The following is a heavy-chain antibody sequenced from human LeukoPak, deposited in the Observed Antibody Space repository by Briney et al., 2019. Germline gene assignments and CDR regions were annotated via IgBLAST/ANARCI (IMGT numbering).Heavy chain of an antibody. D-gene: IGHD3-10*01. CDR1: GFRFHSYW. J-gene: IGHJ4*02. Sequence: HGGALKIFFKGPGFRFHSYWIEWARQMSGKGLEWMGIIYSGDYDTRYSPSFQVHVTISADKSICTAYLQWSSLKASYTSMYYCARLYYCSGSYYRRASKLGYYFDYWGQGTLVTVSS. CDR2: IYSGDYDT. CDR3: ARLYYCSGSYYRRASKLGYYFDY. V-gene: IGHV5-51*01.